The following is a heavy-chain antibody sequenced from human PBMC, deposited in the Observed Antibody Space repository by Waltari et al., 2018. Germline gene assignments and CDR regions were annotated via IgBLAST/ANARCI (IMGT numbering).Heavy chain of an antibody. CDR1: GFTFSSYG. J-gene: IGHJ4*02. Sequence: QVQLVESGGGVVQPGRSLRLSCAASGFTFSSYGMHWVRKARGKGLEWVAVIWYDGSNKYYADSVKGRFTISRDNSKNTLYLQMNSLRAEDTAVYYCARDAEAYCGGDCYSIDYWGQGTLVTVSS. D-gene: IGHD2-21*01. V-gene: IGHV3-33*01. CDR2: IWYDGSNK. CDR3: ARDAEAYCGGDCYSIDY.